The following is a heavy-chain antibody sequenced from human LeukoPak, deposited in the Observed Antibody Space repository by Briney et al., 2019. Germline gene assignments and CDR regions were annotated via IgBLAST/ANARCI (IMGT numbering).Heavy chain of an antibody. CDR1: GGSFSGYY. J-gene: IGHJ5*02. D-gene: IGHD2-2*01. Sequence: SETLSLTCAVYGGSFSGYYWSWIRQPPGKGLEWIGEINHSGSTNYNPSLKSRVTISVDTSKNQFSLKLSSVTAADTAVYYCAVRPELNCSSTSCRNWFDPWGQGTLVTVSS. CDR2: INHSGST. V-gene: IGHV4-34*01. CDR3: AVRPELNCSSTSCRNWFDP.